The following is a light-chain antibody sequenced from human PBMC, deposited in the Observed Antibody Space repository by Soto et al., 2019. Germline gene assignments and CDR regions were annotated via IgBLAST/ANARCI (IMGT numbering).Light chain of an antibody. V-gene: IGKV3-20*01. CDR3: QQYNNWPPWT. CDR1: QSVSSSY. Sequence: IVLTQSPGTLSLSPWERATLSCRAIQSVSSSYLAWYQQKPGQAPRLLIYGASSRATGIPDRFSGSGSGTEFTLTITSLQSEDSAVYYCQQYNNWPPWTFGQGTKVDI. J-gene: IGKJ1*01. CDR2: GAS.